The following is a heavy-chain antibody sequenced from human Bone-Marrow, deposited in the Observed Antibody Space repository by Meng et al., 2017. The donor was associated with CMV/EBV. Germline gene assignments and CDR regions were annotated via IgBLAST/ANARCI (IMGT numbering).Heavy chain of an antibody. V-gene: IGHV2-70*12. CDR1: GFSLSTSGMC. CDR3: AHRVGIAVAGNFDY. D-gene: IGHD6-19*01. CDR2: IDWDDDK. Sequence: SGPTLVKPTQTLTLTCTFSGFSLSTSGMCVSWVRQPPGKALEWLALIDWDDDKYYSTSLKTRLTIAKDTSKNQVVLTMTNMDPVDTATYYCAHRVGIAVAGNFDYWGQGKLVTVSS. J-gene: IGHJ4*02.